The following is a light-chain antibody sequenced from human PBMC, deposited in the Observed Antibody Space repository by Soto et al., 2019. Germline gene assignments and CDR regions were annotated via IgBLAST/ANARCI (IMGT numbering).Light chain of an antibody. CDR2: ETS. J-gene: IGKJ1*01. CDR3: QQTFSTPRT. CDR1: QNVRSY. V-gene: IGKV1-39*01. Sequence: ASQNVRSYVNWYQQIPGKAPKLLIYETSTLHSGVPSTFSGDGYGTHFTLSISSLHPEDFATYYCQQTFSTPRTFGQGTKVDIK.